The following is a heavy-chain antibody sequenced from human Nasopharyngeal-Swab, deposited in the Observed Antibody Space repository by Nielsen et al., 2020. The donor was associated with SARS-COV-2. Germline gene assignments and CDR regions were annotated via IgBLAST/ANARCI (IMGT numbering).Heavy chain of an antibody. V-gene: IGHV1-18*04. J-gene: IGHJ6*03. CDR3: ARAPDYDFWSGIYYYYHYYMDV. D-gene: IGHD3-3*01. Sequence: ASVKVSCKASGYTFTSYGISWVRQAPGQGLEWMGWISAYNGNTNYAQKLQGRVTMTTDTSTSTAYMELRSLRSDDTAVYYCARAPDYDFWSGIYYYYHYYMDVWGKGTTVTVSS. CDR1: GYTFTSYG. CDR2: ISAYNGNT.